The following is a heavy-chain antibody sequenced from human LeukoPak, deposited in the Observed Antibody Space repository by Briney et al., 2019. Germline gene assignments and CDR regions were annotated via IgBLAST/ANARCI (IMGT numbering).Heavy chain of an antibody. V-gene: IGHV1-2*02. CDR3: ARSSGGSYIGY. CDR1: GGTFSSYA. D-gene: IGHD1-26*01. Sequence: LRASVKVSCKASGGTFSSYAISWVRQAPGQGLEWMGWINPNSGDTNYAQKFQGRVTMTRDTSISTAYMELSRLRSDDTAVYYCARSSGGSYIGYWGQGTLVTVSS. CDR2: INPNSGDT. J-gene: IGHJ4*02.